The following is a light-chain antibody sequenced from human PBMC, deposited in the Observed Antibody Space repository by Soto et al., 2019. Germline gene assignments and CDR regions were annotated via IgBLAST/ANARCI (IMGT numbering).Light chain of an antibody. CDR1: QGIGND. CDR2: GAS. CDR3: LQDYNFPWT. V-gene: IGKV1-6*01. J-gene: IGKJ1*01. Sequence: AIQMTQSPSSLSASVGDRVTITCRASQGIGNDLGWYQQKPRKAPKLLIYGASTLQSGVPSRFSGTRSGTDFTLTISSLQPEDFATYYCLQDYNFPWTFGQGTKVEIK.